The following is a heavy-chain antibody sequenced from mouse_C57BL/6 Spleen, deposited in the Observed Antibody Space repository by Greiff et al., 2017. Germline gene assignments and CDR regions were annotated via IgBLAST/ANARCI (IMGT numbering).Heavy chain of an antibody. J-gene: IGHJ2*01. CDR3: ARRRGSSGYPFDY. CDR2: IYPGDGGT. Sequence: QVQLKQSGAELVKPGASVKISCKASGYAFSSYWMNWVKQRPGKGLEWIGQIYPGDGGTNYNGKFKGKATLTADKSSSTAYMQLRSLTSEDSAVXFCARRRGSSGYPFDYWGQGTTLTVSS. V-gene: IGHV1-80*01. CDR1: GYAFSSYW. D-gene: IGHD3-2*02.